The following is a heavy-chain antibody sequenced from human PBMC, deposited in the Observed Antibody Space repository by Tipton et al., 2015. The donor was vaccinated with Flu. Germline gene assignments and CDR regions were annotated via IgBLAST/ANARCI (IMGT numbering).Heavy chain of an antibody. J-gene: IGHJ5*02. CDR2: TYYRSKWYN. Sequence: GLVKPSQTLSLTCAISGDSVSSNSAAWNWIRQSPSRGLEWLGRTYYRSKWYNDYAVSVKSRITINPDTSKNQFSLQLNSVTPEDTAVYYCARQDGVPAAMALNWFDPWGQGTLVTVSS. V-gene: IGHV6-1*01. CDR3: ARQDGVPAAMALNWFDP. CDR1: GDSVSSNSAA. D-gene: IGHD2-2*01.